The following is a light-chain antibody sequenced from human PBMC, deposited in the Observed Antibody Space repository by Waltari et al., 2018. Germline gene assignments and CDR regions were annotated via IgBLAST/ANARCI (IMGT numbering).Light chain of an antibody. CDR3: QQYNSYHIFT. J-gene: IGKJ3*01. CDR1: QNINSW. CDR2: KAS. V-gene: IGKV1-5*03. Sequence: DIQMTQSPSTLSASVGHRVTIPCRAIQNINSWLAWYQQKPGKAPKLLIYKASSLETGAPSRFSGSESGTEFTLTINSLQPDDFATYYCQQYNSYHIFTFGPGTKVEI.